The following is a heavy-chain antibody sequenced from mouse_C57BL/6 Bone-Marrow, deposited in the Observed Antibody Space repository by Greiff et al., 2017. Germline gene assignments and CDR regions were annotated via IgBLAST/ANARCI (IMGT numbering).Heavy chain of an antibody. Sequence: VQLQQPGAELVKPGASVKLSCKASGYTFTSYWMHWVKQRPGQGLEWIGMIHPNSGSTNYNEKFKSKATLTVDKSSSTAYMQLSSLTSEDSAVYYCARWTLYYYGSSWYLDVWGTGTTVTVCS. D-gene: IGHD1-1*01. CDR1: GYTFTSYW. CDR2: IHPNSGST. V-gene: IGHV1-64*01. J-gene: IGHJ1*03. CDR3: ARWTLYYYGSSWYLDV.